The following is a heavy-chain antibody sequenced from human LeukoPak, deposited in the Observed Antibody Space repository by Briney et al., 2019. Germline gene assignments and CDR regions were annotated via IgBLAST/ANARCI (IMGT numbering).Heavy chain of an antibody. J-gene: IGHJ4*02. CDR2: IKGDGTEP. CDR3: ARGHVAGTDRHWDY. Sequence: GGSLRLSCAPSGFTFSSHWMHWVRQGPGKGLVWVPRIKGDGTEPSYADSVKGRFTISRDNAKSTLYMQMNSLRAEDTAVYYCARGHVAGTDRHWDYWGQGTLATVSS. V-gene: IGHV3-74*01. D-gene: IGHD6-19*01. CDR1: GFTFSSHW.